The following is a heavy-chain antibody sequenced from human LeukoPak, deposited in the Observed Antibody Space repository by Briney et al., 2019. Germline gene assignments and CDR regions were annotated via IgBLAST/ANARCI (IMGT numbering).Heavy chain of an antibody. CDR1: GFTFSDNA. J-gene: IGHJ6*03. CDR2: ISGSGSST. Sequence: GGSLRLSCAAAGFTFSDNAMNWVRQAPGKGLEWVSGISGSGSSTYYADSVKGRFTISRDNSKNTLYLQMNTLRAEDTAVYYCARDLVWFGEPKGYYNYMDVWGKGTTVTVSS. CDR3: ARDLVWFGEPKGYYNYMDV. V-gene: IGHV3-23*01. D-gene: IGHD3-10*01.